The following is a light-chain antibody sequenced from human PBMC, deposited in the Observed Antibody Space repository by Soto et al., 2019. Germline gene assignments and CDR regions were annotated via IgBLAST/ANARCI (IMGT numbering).Light chain of an antibody. Sequence: DIQMTQSPSSLSASVGDRVTITCQASDDISNYLNWYQQKTGKAPKVLIYDASHLESGVPSRFRGGGSGTEFTFTISSLPAEEIATYYCQQYDNLHLSVGPGIKVDIK. CDR1: DDISNY. CDR3: QQYDNLHLS. V-gene: IGKV1-33*01. J-gene: IGKJ3*01. CDR2: DAS.